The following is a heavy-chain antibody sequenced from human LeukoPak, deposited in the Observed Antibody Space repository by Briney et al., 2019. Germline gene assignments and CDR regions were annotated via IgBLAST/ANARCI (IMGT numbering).Heavy chain of an antibody. CDR3: ARDRQPNSSSWPWSYYYYYGMDV. D-gene: IGHD6-13*01. Sequence: GASVKVSCKASGGAFSSYAISWVRQAPGQGLEWMGWISAYNGNTNYAQKLQGRVTMTTDTSTSTAYMELRSLRSDDTAVYYCARDRQPNSSSWPWSYYYYYGMDVWGQGTTVTVSS. V-gene: IGHV1-18*01. CDR1: GGAFSSYA. J-gene: IGHJ6*02. CDR2: ISAYNGNT.